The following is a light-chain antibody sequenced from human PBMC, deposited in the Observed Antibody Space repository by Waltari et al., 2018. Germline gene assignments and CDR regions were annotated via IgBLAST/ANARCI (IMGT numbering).Light chain of an antibody. CDR2: DVS. CDR3: QQYDYLPNT. J-gene: IGKJ5*01. V-gene: IGKV1-33*01. CDR1: RVINNY. Sequence: DLQMTQSPSPLSASVGDRGTITRPTRRVINNYVNWYQQKPGKAPKLLSYDVSNLETGVPARFSGGRSGTDFTLTINSLQSEDIATYYCQQYDYLPNTFGQGTRLEIK.